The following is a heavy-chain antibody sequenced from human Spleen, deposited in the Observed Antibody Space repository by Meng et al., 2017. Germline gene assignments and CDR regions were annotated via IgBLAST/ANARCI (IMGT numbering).Heavy chain of an antibody. J-gene: IGHJ4*01. CDR1: GFPLSNFW. V-gene: IGHV3-74*01. CDR3: SKDYTGSDDY. Sequence: EVQLLESGGGVVQPGGSLRLYCAASGFPLSNFWMHWVRHAPGKGLVWVSRMNEDGRTISYAGSVRGRFTISRDNAKNTLYLQMTRLRAEDTAVYYCSKDYTGSDDYWGHGTLVTVSS. D-gene: IGHD5-12*01. CDR2: MNEDGRTI.